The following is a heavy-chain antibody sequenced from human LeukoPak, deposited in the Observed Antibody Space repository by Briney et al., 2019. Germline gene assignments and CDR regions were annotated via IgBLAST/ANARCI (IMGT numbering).Heavy chain of an antibody. CDR2: IYSGGST. CDR3: ARSMVNYYYYYMDV. J-gene: IGHJ6*03. V-gene: IGHV3-53*01. Sequence: GGSLRLSCAASGFTVSSNYMSWVRQAPGKGLEWVSVIYSGGSTYYADSVKGRFTNSRDNSKNTLYLQMNSLRAEDTAVYYCARSMVNYYYYYMDVWGKGTTVTVSS. D-gene: IGHD5-18*01. CDR1: GFTVSSNY.